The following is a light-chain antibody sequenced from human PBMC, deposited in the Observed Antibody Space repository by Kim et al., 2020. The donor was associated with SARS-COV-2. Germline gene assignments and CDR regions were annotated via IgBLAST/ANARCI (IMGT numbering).Light chain of an antibody. CDR2: ENN. CDR3: QSYGSDNEGV. Sequence: SVSISCTGSSGSIANNYVQWFQQRPGSAPTTVIYENNRRPSGVPARFSGSIDSSSNSASLTISGLNTEDEADYYCQSYGSDNEGVFGGGTQLTVL. CDR1: SGSIANNY. J-gene: IGLJ3*02. V-gene: IGLV6-57*02.